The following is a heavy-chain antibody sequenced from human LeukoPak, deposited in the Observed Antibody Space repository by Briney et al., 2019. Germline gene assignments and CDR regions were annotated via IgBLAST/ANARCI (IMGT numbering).Heavy chain of an antibody. J-gene: IGHJ4*02. CDR2: ISNDGSNK. Sequence: PGGSLRLSCAASGFTFSSYAMHWVRQAPGKGLEWVAVISNDGSNKYYADSVKGRFTISRDNSKNTLYLQMNSLRAEDTAVYYCARARGRGYSYGTYFDYWGQGTLVTVSS. V-gene: IGHV3-30-3*02. CDR1: GFTFSSYA. D-gene: IGHD5-18*01. CDR3: ARARGRGYSYGTYFDY.